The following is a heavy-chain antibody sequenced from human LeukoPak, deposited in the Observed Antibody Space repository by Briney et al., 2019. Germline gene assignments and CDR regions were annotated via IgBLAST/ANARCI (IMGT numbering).Heavy chain of an antibody. V-gene: IGHV1-69*04. D-gene: IGHD2-8*02. CDR2: IIPILGIA. CDR3: ARAGVVPWDAFDI. J-gene: IGHJ3*02. Sequence: GASVKVSCKASGGTFSSYAISWVRQAPGQGLEWMGRIIPILGIANYAQKFQGRVTITADKSTSTAYMELSSLRSEDTAVYYCARAGVVPWDAFDIWGQGTMVTVSS. CDR1: GGTFSSYA.